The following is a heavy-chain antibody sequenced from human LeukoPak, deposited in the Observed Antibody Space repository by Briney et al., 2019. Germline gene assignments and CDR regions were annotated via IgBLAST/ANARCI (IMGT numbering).Heavy chain of an antibody. D-gene: IGHD5-24*01. CDR3: AVEMTTDFDH. Sequence: GSLRLSCSASGFTFNNYVLHWVRQAPGKGLEYVLGFKSKTDETFYSEYVKGRFTVSRDKSENTLYLQMNSLRIDDTAVYYCAVEMTTDFDHWGQGTLVTVSS. J-gene: IGHJ4*02. CDR1: GFTFNNYV. V-gene: IGHV3-64D*06. CDR2: FKSKTDET.